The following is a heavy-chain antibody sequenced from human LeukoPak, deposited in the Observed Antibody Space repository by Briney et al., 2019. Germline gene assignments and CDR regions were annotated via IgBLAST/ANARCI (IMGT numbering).Heavy chain of an antibody. J-gene: IGHJ5*02. CDR1: GGSFSGYY. D-gene: IGHD3-22*01. CDR3: ARGIYYYGGSPSS. CDR2: INHSGST. V-gene: IGHV4-34*01. Sequence: SETLSLTCAVYGGSFSGYYWSWIRQPPGKGLEWIGEINHSGSTNYNPSLKSRVTISLDTSKNQFFLKLNSVTEADTAVYYCARGIYYYGGSPSSWGQGTLVTVSS.